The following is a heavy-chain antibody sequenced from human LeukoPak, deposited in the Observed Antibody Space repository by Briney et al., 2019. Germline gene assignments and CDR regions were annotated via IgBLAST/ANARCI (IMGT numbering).Heavy chain of an antibody. Sequence: PGRSLRLSCAASGFTFRSHAMHWVRQAPGKGLDWVAFISYDGNIKYYADSVKGRFTISRDNSKNTLYLQMNSLRGEDTGVYYCARDLNVVVPASNDYWGQGTLVTVSS. V-gene: IGHV3-30-3*01. CDR1: GFTFRSHA. J-gene: IGHJ4*02. CDR2: ISYDGNIK. D-gene: IGHD2-2*01. CDR3: ARDLNVVVPASNDY.